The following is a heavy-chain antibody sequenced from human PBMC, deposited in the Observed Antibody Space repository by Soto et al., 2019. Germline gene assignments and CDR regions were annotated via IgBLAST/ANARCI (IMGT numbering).Heavy chain of an antibody. D-gene: IGHD1-7*01. J-gene: IGHJ6*03. CDR2: IYYSGST. V-gene: IGHV4-59*01. CDR3: ARGNNWNSGYSYYYYYMDV. CDR1: GGSISSYY. Sequence: QVQLQESGPGLVKPSETLSLTCTVSGGSISSYYWSWIRQPPGKGLEWIGYIYYSGSTNYNPSLTSRVTISVDTSKNQFSLKLSSVTAADTAVYYCARGNNWNSGYSYYYYYMDVWGKGTTVTVSS.